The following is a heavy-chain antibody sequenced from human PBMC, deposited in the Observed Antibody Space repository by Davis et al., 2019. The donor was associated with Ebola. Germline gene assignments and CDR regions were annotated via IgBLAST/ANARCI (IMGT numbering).Heavy chain of an antibody. Sequence: ASVKVSCKASGYTFTTYDINWVRQATGQGLEWMGWMNPDSGNTGYAQKFQGRVTITRNTSISTAYMELSSLRSDDTAVYYCARGPSRRGRGPYYFDYWGQGALVTVSS. CDR2: MNPDSGNT. V-gene: IGHV1-8*03. CDR1: GYTFTTYD. CDR3: ARGPSRRGRGPYYFDY. D-gene: IGHD3-16*01. J-gene: IGHJ4*02.